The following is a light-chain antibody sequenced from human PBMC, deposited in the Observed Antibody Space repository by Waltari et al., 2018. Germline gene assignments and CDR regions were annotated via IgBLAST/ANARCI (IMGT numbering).Light chain of an antibody. CDR1: QSLLHGSGNTF. Sequence: DIVMTQSPLSLSVTPGEPASISCRSSQSLLHGSGNTFLDWYLQKPGQSPPLLIYLVSYRASGVPDRFSGSGSGTDFTLKISRVEAEDVGVYFCMQARQTPWTFGQGTKVEIK. CDR3: MQARQTPWT. J-gene: IGKJ1*01. CDR2: LVS. V-gene: IGKV2-28*01.